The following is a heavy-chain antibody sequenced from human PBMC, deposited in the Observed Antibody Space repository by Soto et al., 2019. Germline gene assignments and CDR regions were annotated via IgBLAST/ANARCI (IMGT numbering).Heavy chain of an antibody. CDR1: GASVSHGY. Sequence: PSETLSLTCNVSGASVSHGYWSWIRQPPGKGLEWVGFMYFGGSFNYNPSLTSRVTISVETSKNQFSMKLTSVTASDTAVYYCARSYYDSTGFAVDPWGQGTLVTVS. J-gene: IGHJ5*02. CDR3: ARSYYDSTGFAVDP. D-gene: IGHD3-22*01. CDR2: MYFGGSF. V-gene: IGHV4-59*02.